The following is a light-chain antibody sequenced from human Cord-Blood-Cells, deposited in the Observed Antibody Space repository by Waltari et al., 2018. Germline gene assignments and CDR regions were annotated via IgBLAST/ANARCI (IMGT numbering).Light chain of an antibody. Sequence: QSALPQPASVSGSPGQSITISCTGTSSDVGGYNLVSWYQQHPGKAPKHMIYEGSKRPSGVSNRFSGSKSGNTASLTISGLQAEDEADYYCCSYAGSSTFEFGGGTKLTVL. CDR1: SSDVGGYNL. V-gene: IGLV2-23*03. CDR2: EGS. CDR3: CSYAGSSTFE. J-gene: IGLJ3*02.